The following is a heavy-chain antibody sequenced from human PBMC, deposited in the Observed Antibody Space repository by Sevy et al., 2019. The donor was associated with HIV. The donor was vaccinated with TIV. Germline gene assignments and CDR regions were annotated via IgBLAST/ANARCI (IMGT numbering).Heavy chain of an antibody. CDR2: ISRTGGKT. J-gene: IGHJ4*02. CDR1: GFTFGSYM. Sequence: GGSLRLSCAGSGFTFGSYMMNWVRQAPGRGLEWMSRISRTGGKTEYGDSAKGRFTISRDNSKNTVYLQMKDLRAEDTALYYCVKEGRDDFNPYFDFWGQGILVTVSS. CDR3: VKEGRDDFNPYFDF. V-gene: IGHV3-23*01. D-gene: IGHD3-10*01.